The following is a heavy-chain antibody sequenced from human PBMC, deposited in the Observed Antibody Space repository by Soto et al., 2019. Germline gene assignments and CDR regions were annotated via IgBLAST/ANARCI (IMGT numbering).Heavy chain of an antibody. CDR1: GGSVSSGSYC. D-gene: IGHD5-18*01. J-gene: IGHJ6*02. CDR3: ASKATGSYSFMYYYGMDV. CDR2: IYYSGST. V-gene: IGHV4-61*01. Sequence: SETLSLTCTVSGGSVSSGSYCRSLIRQPPGKGLEWIGYIYYSGSTNYNPSLKSRVTISVDTSKNQFSLKLSSVTAADTAVYYCASKATGSYSFMYYYGMDVWGQGTTVTVSS.